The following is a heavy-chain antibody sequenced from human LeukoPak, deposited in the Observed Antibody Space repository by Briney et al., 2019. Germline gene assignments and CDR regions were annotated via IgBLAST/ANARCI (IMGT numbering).Heavy chain of an antibody. CDR1: GGTFSSYA. CDR2: IIPIFGTA. J-gene: IGHJ4*02. V-gene: IGHV1-69*13. D-gene: IGHD3-22*01. CDR3: ARDSYYDSSNYYPSFDY. Sequence: SVKVSCKASGGTFSSYAISWVRQAPGQGLEWMGGIIPIFGTANYAQKFQGRVTITADESTSTAYMELSSLRSDDTAVYYCARDSYYDSSNYYPSFDYWGQGTLVTVSS.